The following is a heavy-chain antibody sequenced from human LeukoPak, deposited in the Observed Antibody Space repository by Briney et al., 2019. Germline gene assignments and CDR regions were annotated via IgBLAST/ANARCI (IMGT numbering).Heavy chain of an antibody. V-gene: IGHV4-31*03. CDR1: GGSISSGGYS. J-gene: IGHJ4*02. CDR3: ARGGPAAMVRY. Sequence: SETLSLTCTVSGGSISSGGYSWSWIRQHPGKGLEWIGYIYYSGSTYYNPSLKSRVTISVDTSKNQFSLKLSSVTAADTAVYYCARGGPAAMVRYWGQGTLVTVSS. D-gene: IGHD5-18*01. CDR2: IYYSGST.